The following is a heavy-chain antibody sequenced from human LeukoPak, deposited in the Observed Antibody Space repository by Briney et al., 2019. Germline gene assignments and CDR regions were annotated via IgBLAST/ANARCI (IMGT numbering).Heavy chain of an antibody. D-gene: IGHD3-3*01. CDR1: RFTFNTYA. CDR2: ISSNGDFT. J-gene: IGHJ3*01. Sequence: GGSLRLSCVASRFTFNTYAVNWVRQAPGKGLEWVSAISSNGDFTYYADSVKGRFTISRDNSKNTLYLQMNSLRAEDTAVYYCAKGPYYDFWSGYLGDAFDLWGQGTMVTVSS. V-gene: IGHV3-23*01. CDR3: AKGPYYDFWSGYLGDAFDL.